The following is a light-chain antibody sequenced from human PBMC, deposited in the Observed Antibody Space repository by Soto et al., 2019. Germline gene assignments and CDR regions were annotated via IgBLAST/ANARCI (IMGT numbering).Light chain of an antibody. CDR3: QQGYSRPRT. CDR2: SAS. Sequence: DIQMTQSPSSLSASVGDRVTITCRASQSISPYLNWYQQKPGKAPNLLIYSASILESGVPSRFSGSRSGTDFTLTISSLQPKDFATYFCQQGYSRPRTFGQGTKV. V-gene: IGKV1-39*01. J-gene: IGKJ1*01. CDR1: QSISPY.